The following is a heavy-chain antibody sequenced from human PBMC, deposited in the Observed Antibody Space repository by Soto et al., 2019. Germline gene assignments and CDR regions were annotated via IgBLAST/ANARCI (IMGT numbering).Heavy chain of an antibody. CDR3: ASQTSGEHDY. CDR2: IIPILGIA. Sequence: QVQLVQSGAEVKKPGSSVKVSCKASGGTFSSYTISWVRQAPGQGLEWMGRIIPILGIANYAQKFQGRVTIXEDKSTSTAYMELSSLRSEDTAVYYCASQTSGEHDYWGQGTLVTVSS. D-gene: IGHD1-1*01. J-gene: IGHJ4*02. CDR1: GGTFSSYT. V-gene: IGHV1-69*02.